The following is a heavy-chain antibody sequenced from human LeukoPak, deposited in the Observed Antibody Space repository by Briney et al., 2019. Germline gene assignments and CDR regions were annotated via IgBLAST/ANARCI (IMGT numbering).Heavy chain of an antibody. CDR1: GGSVSGYY. CDR2: INNSGSN. Sequence: SETLSLTCAVYGGSVSGYYWGWIRQPPGKGLEGSGEINNSGSNNYNPSLTSPVTISLDTSKNHFSLKLSSVTAADTAVYYCARGMTGTDYWGQGTLVTVSS. J-gene: IGHJ4*02. CDR3: ARGMTGTDY. V-gene: IGHV4-34*01. D-gene: IGHD3-9*01.